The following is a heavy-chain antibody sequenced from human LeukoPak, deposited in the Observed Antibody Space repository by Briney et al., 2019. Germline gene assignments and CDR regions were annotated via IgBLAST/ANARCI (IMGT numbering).Heavy chain of an antibody. Sequence: ASVKVSCQASGYIFTDYYIHWVRQAPGQGLECMGWINPNSGDTNYAQKFQGRVTMTRDTSLNIGHMELSRLRSDDTAVYYCARVGLGVGSGWYWYFDLWGRGTLVTGSS. J-gene: IGHJ2*01. CDR3: ARVGLGVGSGWYWYFDL. CDR2: INPNSGDT. CDR1: GYIFTDYY. D-gene: IGHD6-19*01. V-gene: IGHV1-2*02.